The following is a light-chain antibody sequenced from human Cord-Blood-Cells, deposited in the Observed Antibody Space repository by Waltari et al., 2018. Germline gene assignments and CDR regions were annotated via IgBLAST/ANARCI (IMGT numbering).Light chain of an antibody. J-gene: IGKJ2*01. V-gene: IGKV1-8*01. CDR3: HRYHSYPYT. CDR2: AAS. CDR1: QGISSY. Sequence: AIRITQSPSSLSASTGDRVTITCRASQGISSYLAWYQQKPGKAPKLLIYAASTLQSGVPARFSGSGCGTDVTRTVSWLQCEDCATYYCHRYHSYPYTFRQGTKLEIK.